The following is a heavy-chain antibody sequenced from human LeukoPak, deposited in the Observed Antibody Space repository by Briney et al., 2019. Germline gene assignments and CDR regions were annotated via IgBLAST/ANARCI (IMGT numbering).Heavy chain of an antibody. CDR1: GGSFSGYY. Sequence: SETLSLTCAIYGGSFSGYYCSCIRESPGQGREGIGQISPRGITSYNPSLESRVTISVDMSKNQLSLRLTSVTAADTAVYYCARDRPRYGDLTYWGQGTLVTVSS. D-gene: IGHD4-17*01. CDR3: ARDRPRYGDLTY. V-gene: IGHV4-34*01. CDR2: ISPRGIT. J-gene: IGHJ4*02.